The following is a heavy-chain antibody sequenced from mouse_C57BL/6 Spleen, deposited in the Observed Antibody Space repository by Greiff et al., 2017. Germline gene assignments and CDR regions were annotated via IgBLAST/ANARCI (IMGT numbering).Heavy chain of an antibody. D-gene: IGHD1-1*01. CDR2: IDPSDSET. CDR1: GYTFTSYW. V-gene: IGHV1-52*01. CDR3: ARSTVVATSYFDV. J-gene: IGHJ1*03. Sequence: VQLQQPGAELVRPGSSVKLSCKASGYTFTSYWMHWVKQRPIQGLEWIGNIDPSDSETHYNQKFKDKATLTVDKSSSTAYMQLSSLTSEDSAVYYCARSTVVATSYFDVWGTGTTVTVSS.